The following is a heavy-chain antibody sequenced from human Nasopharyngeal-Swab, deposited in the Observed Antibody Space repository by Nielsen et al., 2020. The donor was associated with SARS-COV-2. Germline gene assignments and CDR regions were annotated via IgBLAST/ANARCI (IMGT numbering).Heavy chain of an antibody. V-gene: IGHV4-59*01. CDR3: ARVARASGRVGGRWFDP. CDR1: GGSISNYF. Sequence: SETLSPTCSVSGGSISNYFWSWVRQPPGKGLEWIGYSGNTNYNPSLKSRVTISVDTSKNQFSLKLSSVTAADTALYYCARVARASGRVGGRWFDPWGQGTLVTVSS. CDR2: SGNT. J-gene: IGHJ5*02. D-gene: IGHD1-26*01.